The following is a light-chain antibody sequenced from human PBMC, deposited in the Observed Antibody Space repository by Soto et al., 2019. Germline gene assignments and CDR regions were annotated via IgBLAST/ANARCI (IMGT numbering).Light chain of an antibody. CDR1: QSLLHSNGYNY. Sequence: DIVMIQSPLALPVTPGEPASISCRSSQSLLHSNGYNYLDWYLQQPGQSPQLLIFLGSNRASGGPDRFSGSGSGTDFTLKISRVEAGDVGIYYCMQSLQAPQLTFGGGTRVEIK. J-gene: IGKJ4*01. CDR2: LGS. CDR3: MQSLQAPQLT. V-gene: IGKV2-28*01.